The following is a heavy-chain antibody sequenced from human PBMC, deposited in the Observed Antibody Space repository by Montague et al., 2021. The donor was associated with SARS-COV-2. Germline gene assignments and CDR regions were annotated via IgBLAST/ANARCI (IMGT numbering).Heavy chain of an antibody. Sequence: SETLSLTCTVSGDSMTYFYWSWIRQTPEKGLEWIGYIFYRGTTNYNPSLEGRVTITVDTSKDQFYLKLNSVTAADTAVYYCARGATRTFDYWGQGTRVTVSS. J-gene: IGHJ4*02. CDR3: ARGATRTFDY. CDR1: GDSMTYFY. CDR2: IFYRGTT. D-gene: IGHD1-1*01. V-gene: IGHV4-59*12.